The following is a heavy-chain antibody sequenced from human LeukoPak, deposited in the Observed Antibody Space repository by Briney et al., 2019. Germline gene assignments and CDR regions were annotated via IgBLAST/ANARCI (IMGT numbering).Heavy chain of an antibody. D-gene: IGHD3-10*01. CDR2: IYYTGIT. Sequence: SETLSLTCTVSGGSISTYYWSWIRQSPGEGLKWIGDIYYTGITRYNPSLKSRVTISLQTSRNQFSLRLSSMTAADTAVYYCARVGYFGSGTYATKIFMDVWGQGTTVTVSS. J-gene: IGHJ6*02. CDR3: ARVGYFGSGTYATKIFMDV. V-gene: IGHV4-59*01. CDR1: GGSISTYY.